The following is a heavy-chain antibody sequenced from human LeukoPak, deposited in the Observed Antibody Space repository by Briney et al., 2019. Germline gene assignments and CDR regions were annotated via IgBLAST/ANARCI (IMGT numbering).Heavy chain of an antibody. CDR1: GFTFSSYA. Sequence: GGSLRLSCAAPGFTFSSYAMSWVRQAPGKGLEWVSAISGSGGSTYYADSVKGRFTISRDNSKNTLYLQMNTLRVEDTAVYYCTRDLMDYDVSTGLHHYYMDVGGQGTTVTVSS. D-gene: IGHD3-9*01. CDR3: TRDLMDYDVSTGLHHYYMDV. J-gene: IGHJ6*02. V-gene: IGHV3-23*01. CDR2: ISGSGGST.